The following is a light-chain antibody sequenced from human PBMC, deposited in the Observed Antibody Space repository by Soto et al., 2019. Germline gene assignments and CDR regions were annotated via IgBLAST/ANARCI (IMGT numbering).Light chain of an antibody. Sequence: DIPMTQSPSTLAASVGDRVTITCRASQSISSWLAWYQQKPGKAPKLLIYDASSLESGVPSRFSGSGSGTEFTLTIRSLQPDDFATYYCQPHRTFGQGTKVEIK. CDR1: QSISSW. CDR2: DAS. J-gene: IGKJ1*01. V-gene: IGKV1-5*01. CDR3: QPHRT.